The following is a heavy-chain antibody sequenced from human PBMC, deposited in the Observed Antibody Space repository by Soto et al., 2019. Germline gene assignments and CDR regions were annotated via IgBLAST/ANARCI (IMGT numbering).Heavy chain of an antibody. J-gene: IGHJ4*02. CDR3: ARDGSHRKQRVY. CDR2: ISAHNGNT. CDR1: GYTFTSYG. Sequence: QVQLVQSGAEVKKPGASVKVSCKASGYTFTSYGLSWVRQAPGQGLEWMGWISAHNGNTNYAQKLQGRVTMTTAPSTSLARMALRSLPSPGTAVNFCARDGSHRKQRVYWGQGTLVSGSS. V-gene: IGHV1-18*01. D-gene: IGHD1-1*01.